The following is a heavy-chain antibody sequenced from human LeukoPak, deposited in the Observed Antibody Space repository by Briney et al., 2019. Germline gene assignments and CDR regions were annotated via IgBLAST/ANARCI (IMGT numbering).Heavy chain of an antibody. V-gene: IGHV3-30*04. D-gene: IGHD3-22*01. CDR3: ARVYHSSVDY. Sequence: PGGSLRLSCAASGFTFSSYAMHWVRQAPGKGLEWVAVISYDGSNKYYADSVKGRFTISRDNSKNTLYLQMNSLRAEGTAVYYCARVYHSSVDYWGQGTLVTVSS. CDR1: GFTFSSYA. CDR2: ISYDGSNK. J-gene: IGHJ4*02.